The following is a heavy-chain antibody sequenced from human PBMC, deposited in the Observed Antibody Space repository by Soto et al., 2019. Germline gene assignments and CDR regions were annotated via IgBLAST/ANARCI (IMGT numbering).Heavy chain of an antibody. CDR1: GYTFTGYY. D-gene: IGHD3-16*01. Sequence: QVQLVQSGAEVKKPGASVKVSCKASGYTFTGYYMHWVRQAPGQGLEWMGWINPNSGGTNSAQKFQGWVTMTRDTALSTAYRAMSRLRSDDTAVDYCARQIRPNLFDPWGQGTLVTVST. J-gene: IGHJ5*02. CDR2: INPNSGGT. CDR3: ARQIRPNLFDP. V-gene: IGHV1-2*04.